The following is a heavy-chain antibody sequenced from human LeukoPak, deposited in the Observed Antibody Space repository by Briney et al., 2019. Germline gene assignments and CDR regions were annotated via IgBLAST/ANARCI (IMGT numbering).Heavy chain of an antibody. Sequence: GGSLRLSCAASGFTFSSYSMNWVRQAPGKGLEGVSSISSSSYIYYADSVKRRFTISRDNANNSLYLQMNSLRAEDTAVYYCARGSLLWFGESVNDYWGQGTLVTVSS. CDR2: ISSSSYI. D-gene: IGHD3-10*01. V-gene: IGHV3-21*01. CDR1: GFTFSSYS. J-gene: IGHJ4*02. CDR3: ARGSLLWFGESVNDY.